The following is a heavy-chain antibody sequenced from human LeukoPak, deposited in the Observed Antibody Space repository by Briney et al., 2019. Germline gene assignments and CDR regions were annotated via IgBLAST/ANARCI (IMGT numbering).Heavy chain of an antibody. CDR3: ARVDRRGYSDYTAILPDY. J-gene: IGHJ4*02. V-gene: IGHV5-51*01. D-gene: IGHD5-12*01. Sequence: GESLKISCKGSGYSFSDYWIAWVRQMPGKGLEFLGIIYPHDSETIYSPSFQGQVTVSVDKSISTAYLQWNSLKASDTAMYYCARVDRRGYSDYTAILPDYWGQGTLVTVSS. CDR1: GYSFSDYW. CDR2: IYPHDSET.